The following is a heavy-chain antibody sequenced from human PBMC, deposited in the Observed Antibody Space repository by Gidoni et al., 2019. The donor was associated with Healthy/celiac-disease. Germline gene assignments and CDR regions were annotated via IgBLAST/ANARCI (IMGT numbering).Heavy chain of an antibody. J-gene: IGHJ6*03. Sequence: QVQLQESGPGLVKPSETLSLTCTVSGGSISSYYWSWIRQPPGKGLEWIGYIYYSGSTNYNPSLKSRVTISVDTSKNQFSLKLSSATAADTAVYYCAVAAAGTGYYYYMDVWGKGTTVTVSS. D-gene: IGHD6-13*01. V-gene: IGHV4-59*01. CDR1: GGSISSYY. CDR2: IYYSGST. CDR3: AVAAAGTGYYYYMDV.